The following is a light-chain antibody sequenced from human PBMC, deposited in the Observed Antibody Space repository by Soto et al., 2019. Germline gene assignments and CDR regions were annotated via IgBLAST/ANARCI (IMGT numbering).Light chain of an antibody. CDR1: QSVSSSY. V-gene: IGKV3-20*01. CDR3: QQYGSSPGT. J-gene: IGKJ1*01. Sequence: EIVLTQSPGTLSLSPGERATLSCRASQSVSSSYLAWYQQKPGQAPRLLIYGASSRATGTPDRFSGSGSGTDFTLTISRLEPEDFAVYYCQQYGSSPGTFGQGNKVEI. CDR2: GAS.